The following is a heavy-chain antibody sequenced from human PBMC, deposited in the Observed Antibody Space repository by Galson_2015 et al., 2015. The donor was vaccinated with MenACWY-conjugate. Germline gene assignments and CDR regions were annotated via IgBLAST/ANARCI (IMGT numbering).Heavy chain of an antibody. D-gene: IGHD2-15*01. CDR3: AREGFAFDP. V-gene: IGHV3-7*03. Sequence: SLRLSCAASGFTFSSYWMTWVRQAPGTGLEWVAKIKKDGSEKYYVDSVKGRFTISRDNAMNSLYLQMNSLRAEDTAVYFCAREGFAFDPWGQGTLVTVSS. J-gene: IGHJ5*02. CDR1: GFTFSSYW. CDR2: IKKDGSEK.